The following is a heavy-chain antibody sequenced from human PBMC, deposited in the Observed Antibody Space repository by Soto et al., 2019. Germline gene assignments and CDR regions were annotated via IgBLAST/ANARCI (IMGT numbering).Heavy chain of an antibody. CDR3: ARAHNSGSYVWFDP. J-gene: IGHJ5*02. D-gene: IGHD1-26*01. V-gene: IGHV4-39*07. CDR1: GGSISSISSY. CDR2: VYYSGST. Sequence: SETLSLTCTVSGGSISSISSYWGWIRQPPGKGLEWIGNVYYSGSTYSNPSLKSRLTISADTSKNQFSLKLSSVTAADTAVYYWARAHNSGSYVWFDPWGQGTLVNVSS.